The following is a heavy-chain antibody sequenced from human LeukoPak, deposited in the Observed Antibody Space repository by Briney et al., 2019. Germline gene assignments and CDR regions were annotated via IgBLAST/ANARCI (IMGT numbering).Heavy chain of an antibody. D-gene: IGHD5-24*01. CDR1: GGSISSGSYY. Sequence: SETLSLTCTVSGGSISSGSYYWSWIRQPPGKGLEWIGYIFDSESTYYNPSLKSRVTISVDTSKNQFSLKLSSVTAADTAVYYCARVRRDGYRGDAFDIWGQGTMVTVSS. J-gene: IGHJ3*02. V-gene: IGHV4-61*01. CDR2: IFDSEST. CDR3: ARVRRDGYRGDAFDI.